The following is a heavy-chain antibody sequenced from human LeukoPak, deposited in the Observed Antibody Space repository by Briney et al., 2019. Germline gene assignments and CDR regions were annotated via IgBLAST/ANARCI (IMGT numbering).Heavy chain of an antibody. Sequence: ASVKVSCKASGYTFTDYYLHWVRQAPGQGLEWMGWINPKSGGTNYAQKFQGRVTMTRDTSISTAYMELSRLRSDDTAVYYCARDLYNYYGSVPFDYWGQGTLVTVSS. D-gene: IGHD3-10*01. CDR3: ARDLYNYYGSVPFDY. J-gene: IGHJ4*02. V-gene: IGHV1-2*02. CDR1: GYTFTDYY. CDR2: INPKSGGT.